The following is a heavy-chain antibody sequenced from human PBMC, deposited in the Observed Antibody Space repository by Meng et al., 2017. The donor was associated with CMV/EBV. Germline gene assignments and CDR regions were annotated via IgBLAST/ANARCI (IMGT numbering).Heavy chain of an antibody. J-gene: IGHJ6*02. V-gene: IGHV3-30*04. CDR1: GFTFSSYA. Sequence: GESLKISCAASGFTFSSYAMHWVRQAPGKGLEWVAVISYDGSNKYYADSVKGRFTISRDNSKNTLYLQMNSLRAEDTAVYYCARDLFWSGYPAVYSYYGMDVWGQGTTVTVSS. CDR2: ISYDGSNK. CDR3: ARDLFWSGYPAVYSYYGMDV. D-gene: IGHD3-3*01.